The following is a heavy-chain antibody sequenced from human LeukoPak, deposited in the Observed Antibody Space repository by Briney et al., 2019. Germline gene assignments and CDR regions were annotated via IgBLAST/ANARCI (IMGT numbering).Heavy chain of an antibody. CDR3: AGAYSSSWFYGMDV. Sequence: GGSLRLSCAASGFTFSSYAMSWVRQAPGKGLEWVSVISASGGSTYNADSVEGRFTISRDNSKNTLYLQMNSLRAEDTAVYYCAGAYSSSWFYGMDVWGQGTTVTVSS. CDR2: ISASGGST. D-gene: IGHD6-13*01. J-gene: IGHJ6*02. V-gene: IGHV3-23*01. CDR1: GFTFSSYA.